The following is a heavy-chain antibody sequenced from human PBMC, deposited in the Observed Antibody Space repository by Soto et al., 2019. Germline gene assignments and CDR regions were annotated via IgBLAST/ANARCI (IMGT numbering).Heavy chain of an antibody. D-gene: IGHD3-3*01. CDR2: IKSKTDGGTT. V-gene: IGHV3-15*07. Sequence: GGSLRLSCAASGFTFSNAWMNWVRQAPGKGLEWVGRIKSKTDGGTTDYAAPVKGRFTISRDDSKNTLYLQMNSLKTEDTAVYYCTTLSERYYDFWSGYQDYYGMDVWGQGTTVTVSS. CDR1: GFTFSNAW. J-gene: IGHJ6*02. CDR3: TTLSERYYDFWSGYQDYYGMDV.